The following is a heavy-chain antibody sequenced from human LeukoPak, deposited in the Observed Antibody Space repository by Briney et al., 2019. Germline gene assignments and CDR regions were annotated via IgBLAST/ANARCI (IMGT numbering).Heavy chain of an antibody. CDR3: ATLPYCSGGSCYSVDY. CDR1: GGSISSYY. J-gene: IGHJ4*02. D-gene: IGHD2-15*01. Sequence: KPSETLSLTCTVSGGSISSYYWSWIRQPPGRGLEWIGYISYTGSTNYNPSLKSRVTISLDTSKNQFSLKLSSVTAADTAVYYCATLPYCSGGSCYSVDYWGQGTLVTVSS. V-gene: IGHV4-59*01. CDR2: ISYTGST.